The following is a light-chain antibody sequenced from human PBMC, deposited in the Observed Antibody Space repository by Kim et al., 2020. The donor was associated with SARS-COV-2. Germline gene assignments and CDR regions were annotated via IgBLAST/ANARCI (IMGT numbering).Light chain of an antibody. CDR3: AVWDDILSSPV. Sequence: NWFQQFPGTAPKLLISAYDQRPSGIPDRFSGSKSGTSASLVISGLQSYDEADYYCAVWDDILSSPVFGGGTQLTVL. V-gene: IGLV1-44*01. J-gene: IGLJ3*02. CDR2: AYD.